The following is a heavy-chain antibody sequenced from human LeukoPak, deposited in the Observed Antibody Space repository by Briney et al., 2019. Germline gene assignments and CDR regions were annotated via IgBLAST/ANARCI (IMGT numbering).Heavy chain of an antibody. CDR2: IYYSGST. J-gene: IGHJ5*01. CDR3: ARVDTSIVLTFDP. V-gene: IGHV4-39*07. CDR1: GGSISSSSYY. Sequence: SETLSLTCTVSGGSISSSSYYWGWIRQPPGKGLEWIGSIYYSGSTYYNPSLKSRATVSVDTSKNQFSLKLSSVTAADTAVYYCARVDTSIVLTFDPWGRGTLVTVSS. D-gene: IGHD1-26*01.